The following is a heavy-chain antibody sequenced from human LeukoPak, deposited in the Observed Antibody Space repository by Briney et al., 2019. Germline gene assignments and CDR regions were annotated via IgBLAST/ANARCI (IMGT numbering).Heavy chain of an antibody. CDR3: VRDQGGYSNY. J-gene: IGHJ4*02. V-gene: IGHV3-30*02. Sequence: GGSLRLSCAASGFTFSSYGMHWVRQAPGKRLEWVAFIRYDGSNKYYADSVKGRFTISRDNSKNTLYLQMNSLRAEDTAVYYCVRDQGGYSNYWGQGTLVTVSS. CDR2: IRYDGSNK. CDR1: GFTFSSYG. D-gene: IGHD4-11*01.